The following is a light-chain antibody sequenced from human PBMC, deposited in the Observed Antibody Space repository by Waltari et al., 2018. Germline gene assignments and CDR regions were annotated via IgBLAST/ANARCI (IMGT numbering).Light chain of an antibody. Sequence: DIVMTQSPDSLAVSLGERATINCKSSQSVLYSSNSKNYLAWYQQKPGQPPKLLIYWASTRESGVPDRFSGNGSGTDFTLTITSLQAEDVAVYYCQQYYSTPRAFGQGTKVEIK. J-gene: IGKJ1*01. CDR2: WAS. V-gene: IGKV4-1*01. CDR3: QQYYSTPRA. CDR1: QSVLYSSNSKNY.